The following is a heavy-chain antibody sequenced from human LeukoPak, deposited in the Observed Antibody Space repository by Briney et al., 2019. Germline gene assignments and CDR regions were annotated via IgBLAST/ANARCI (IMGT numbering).Heavy chain of an antibody. CDR2: IYSSGST. Sequence: NTSETLSLTCTVSGGSINSYYWSWFRQPPGKGLECIASIYSSGSTNYNPSLKSRVTISVDTSKNEFSLKLRSVTAADTAVYYCARTAGIAVAGTRQYFDFWGQGTLVTVSS. D-gene: IGHD6-19*01. J-gene: IGHJ4*02. V-gene: IGHV4-4*08. CDR1: GGSINSYY. CDR3: ARTAGIAVAGTRQYFDF.